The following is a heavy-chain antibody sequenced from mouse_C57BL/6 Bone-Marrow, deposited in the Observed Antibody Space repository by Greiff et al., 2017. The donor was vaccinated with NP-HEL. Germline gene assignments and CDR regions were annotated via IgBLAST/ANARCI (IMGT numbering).Heavy chain of an antibody. CDR3: ARDWTGIYYGPFAY. D-gene: IGHD2-1*01. J-gene: IGHJ3*01. V-gene: IGHV2-9-1*01. CDR2: IWTGGGT. CDR1: GFSLTSYA. Sequence: QVQLQQSGPGLVAPSQSLSITCTVSGFSLTSYAISWVRQPPGKGLEWLGVIWTGGGTNYNSALKSRLSISKDNSKSQVFLKMNSLQTDDTARYYCARDWTGIYYGPFAYWGQGTLVTVSA.